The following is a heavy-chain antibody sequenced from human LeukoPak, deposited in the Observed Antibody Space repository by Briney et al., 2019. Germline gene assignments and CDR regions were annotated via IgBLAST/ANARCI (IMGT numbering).Heavy chain of an antibody. CDR1: GGSISSGGYS. D-gene: IGHD1-26*01. J-gene: IGHJ4*02. Sequence: SETLSLTCAVSGGSISSGGYSWSWIRQPPGKGLEWIGYIYHSGSTYYNPSLKSRVTISVDRSKNQFSLRLSSVTAADTAVYYCATGLRWELGAIDYWGQGTLVTASS. CDR2: IYHSGST. V-gene: IGHV4-30-2*01. CDR3: ATGLRWELGAIDY.